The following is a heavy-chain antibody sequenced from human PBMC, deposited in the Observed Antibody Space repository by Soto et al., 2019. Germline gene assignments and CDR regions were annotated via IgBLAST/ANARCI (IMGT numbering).Heavy chain of an antibody. Sequence: GGSLRLSCAASGFTFSSYGMHWVRQAPGKGLEWVAVISYDGSNKYYADSVKGRFTISRDNSKNTLYLQMNSLRAEDTAVYYCAKGVVGAPSDYYYYYGMDVWGQGTTVTVSS. CDR2: ISYDGSNK. V-gene: IGHV3-30*18. D-gene: IGHD1-26*01. CDR1: GFTFSSYG. J-gene: IGHJ6*02. CDR3: AKGVVGAPSDYYYYYGMDV.